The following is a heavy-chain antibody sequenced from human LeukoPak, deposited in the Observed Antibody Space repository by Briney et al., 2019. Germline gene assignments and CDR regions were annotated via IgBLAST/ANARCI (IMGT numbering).Heavy chain of an antibody. CDR2: IKEDGSEK. Sequence: PGGSLRLSCAASGFTLSAHWMSWVRQAPGKGLEWVANIKEDGSEKYYVNSVKGRFTISRDIAENSLYPQMNSLRAEDTAVYYCASEDYGDYTSRGGINYWGQGTLVTVSS. CDR3: ASEDYGDYTSRGGINY. J-gene: IGHJ4*02. CDR1: GFTLSAHW. V-gene: IGHV3-7*01. D-gene: IGHD4-17*01.